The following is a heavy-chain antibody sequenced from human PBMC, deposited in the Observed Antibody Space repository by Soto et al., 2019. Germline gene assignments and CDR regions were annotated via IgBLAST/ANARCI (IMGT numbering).Heavy chain of an antibody. V-gene: IGHV4-34*01. CDR1: GGSFRGYY. CDR2: IILREPT. J-gene: IGHJ4*02. CDR3: ARGTEGKAGTWYFDY. Sequence: SETLSLTCAVYGGSFRGYYWSWIRQPPGKGLEWIREIILREPTNYSPSLNSLVTISVDMSKNHFSLKLISLTAADTFLYFCARGTEGKAGTWYFDYWGLGTLVTFSS. D-gene: IGHD6-13*01.